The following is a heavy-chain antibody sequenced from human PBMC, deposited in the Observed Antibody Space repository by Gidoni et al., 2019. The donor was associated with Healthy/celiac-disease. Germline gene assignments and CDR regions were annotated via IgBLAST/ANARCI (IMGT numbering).Heavy chain of an antibody. CDR2: IKQDGSEN. Sequence: EVQRVESGGGLVQPGGSLRLSCAASGLTFSSYWMSGVRQAPGKGLEWVANIKQDGSENYYVDSVKGRFTISRDNAKNSLYLQMNSLRAEDTAVYYCARDRTAFDIWGQGTMVTVSS. CDR1: GLTFSSYW. CDR3: ARDRTAFDI. V-gene: IGHV3-7*03. J-gene: IGHJ3*02.